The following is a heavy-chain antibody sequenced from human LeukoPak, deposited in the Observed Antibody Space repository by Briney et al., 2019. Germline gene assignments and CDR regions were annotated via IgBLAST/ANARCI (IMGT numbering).Heavy chain of an antibody. CDR3: ARGGPGYCSGGSCYHY. CDR1: GGTFSSYA. J-gene: IGHJ4*02. V-gene: IGHV1-69*06. D-gene: IGHD2-15*01. CDR2: IIPIFGTA. Sequence: ASVKVSCKASGGTFSSYAISWVRQAPGHGLEWMGGIIPIFGTANYAQKFQGRVTITADKSTSTAYMELSSLRSEDTAVYYCARGGPGYCSGGSCYHYWGQGTLVTVSS.